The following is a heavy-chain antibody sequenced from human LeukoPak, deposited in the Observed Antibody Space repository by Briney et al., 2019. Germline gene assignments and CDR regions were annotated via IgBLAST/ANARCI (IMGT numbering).Heavy chain of an antibody. Sequence: ASETLSLTCTVSGGSISSSSYYWGWIRQPPGKGLEWIGSIYYSGSTYYNPSLKSRVTISVDTSKNQFSLKLSSVTAADTAVYYCASHHDYGDYVAFDIWGQGTMVTVSS. J-gene: IGHJ3*02. CDR3: ASHHDYGDYVAFDI. V-gene: IGHV4-39*07. CDR1: GGSISSSSYY. D-gene: IGHD4-17*01. CDR2: IYYSGST.